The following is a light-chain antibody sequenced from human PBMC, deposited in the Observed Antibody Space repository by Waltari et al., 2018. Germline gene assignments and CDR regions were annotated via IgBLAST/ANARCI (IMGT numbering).Light chain of an antibody. CDR2: RSD. V-gene: IGLV1-44*01. J-gene: IGLJ3*02. CDR1: ASNIGNNL. CDR3: AAWDDSLGGRWV. Sequence: QSVLTQPPSASGTPGQRVTMSCSGSASNIGNNLVNWYQQLPGKAPKLVIYRSDQRPSGLPDRFSASKAGTSASLAISGLQSEDEADDYCAAWDDSLGGRWVFGGGTKVTVL.